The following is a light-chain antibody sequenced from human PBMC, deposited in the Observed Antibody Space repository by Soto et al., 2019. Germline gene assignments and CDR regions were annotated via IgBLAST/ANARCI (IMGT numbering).Light chain of an antibody. V-gene: IGLV2-23*01. Sequence: QSALTQPASLSGSPGQSITISCTGTSSDVGSYNLVSWYQQHPGKAPKLMIYEGSKRPSGVSNRFSGSKSGNTASLTISGLQAEDEADYYCCSYAGSNYVFGTGTKVTVL. J-gene: IGLJ1*01. CDR2: EGS. CDR3: CSYAGSNYV. CDR1: SSDVGSYNL.